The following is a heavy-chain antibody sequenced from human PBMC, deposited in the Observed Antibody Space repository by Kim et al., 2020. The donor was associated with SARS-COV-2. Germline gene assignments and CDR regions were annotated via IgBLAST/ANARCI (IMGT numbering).Heavy chain of an antibody. J-gene: IGHJ4*02. CDR3: ARGPSQGNPLDY. CDR1: GGSISGYF. CDR2: VYSSGTA. V-gene: IGHV4-4*07. Sequence: SETLSLTCTVSGGSISGYFWSWIRQPAGKTLEWIGRVYSSGTAIYNPSLKSQLTLSVDTSRNQFSLSLTSVTAADTAVYYCARGPSQGNPLDYWGQGTLVSVYS.